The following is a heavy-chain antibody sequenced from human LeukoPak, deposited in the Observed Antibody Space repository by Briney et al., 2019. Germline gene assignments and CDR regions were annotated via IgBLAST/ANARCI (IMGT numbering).Heavy chain of an antibody. Sequence: GESLKISCKGSGYSFSTYWIGWVRQMPGKGLEWMGIIYPDDSNTRYSPSLQGQVTISADKSISTAYLQWSSLKASDTAMYYCARRYDTSSIDYWGQGTLVTVSS. J-gene: IGHJ4*02. CDR2: IYPDDSNT. D-gene: IGHD6-6*01. V-gene: IGHV5-51*01. CDR1: GYSFSTYW. CDR3: ARRYDTSSIDY.